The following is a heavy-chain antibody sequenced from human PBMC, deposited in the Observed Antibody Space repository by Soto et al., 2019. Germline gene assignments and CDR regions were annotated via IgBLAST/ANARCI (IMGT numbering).Heavy chain of an antibody. Sequence: PSETLSLTCAVSGGSISSSNWWSWVRQPPGKGLEWIGEIYHSGSTNYNPSLKSRVTISVDKSKNQFSLKLSSVTAADTAVYYCAREAYYYDSSGSTSWGQGTLVTVSS. CDR2: IYHSGST. CDR1: GGSISSSNW. CDR3: AREAYYYDSSGSTS. D-gene: IGHD3-22*01. J-gene: IGHJ5*02. V-gene: IGHV4-4*02.